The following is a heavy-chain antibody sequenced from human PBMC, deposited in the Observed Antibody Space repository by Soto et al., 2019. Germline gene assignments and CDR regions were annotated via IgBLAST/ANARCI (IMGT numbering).Heavy chain of an antibody. CDR2: ISAYNGNT. Sequence: EXSVKVSCKASGYTFSSYGISWVRRAPGQGLEWMGWISAYNGNTNYAQKLQGRVTMTIDTSTSTAYMELRSLRSDDTAVYYCARKKDAYGDPYAFDIWGQGTMVTVSS. CDR3: ARKKDAYGDPYAFDI. J-gene: IGHJ3*02. CDR1: GYTFSSYG. D-gene: IGHD4-17*01. V-gene: IGHV1-18*01.